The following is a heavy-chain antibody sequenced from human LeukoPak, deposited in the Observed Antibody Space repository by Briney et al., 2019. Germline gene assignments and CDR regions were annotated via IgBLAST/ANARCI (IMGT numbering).Heavy chain of an antibody. CDR1: GYTFTSYG. CDR2: ISAYNGYT. V-gene: IGHV1-18*01. D-gene: IGHD3-22*01. Sequence: ASVKVSCKASGYTFTSYGISWVRQAPGQGLEWMGWISAYNGYTNYAQKLQGRVTMTTDTSTSTAYMELRSLRSDDTAVYYCARVDIDYYDSKTNAFDIWGQGTMVTVSS. CDR3: ARVDIDYYDSKTNAFDI. J-gene: IGHJ3*02.